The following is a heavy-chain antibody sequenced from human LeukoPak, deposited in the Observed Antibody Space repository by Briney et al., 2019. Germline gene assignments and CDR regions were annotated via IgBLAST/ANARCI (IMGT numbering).Heavy chain of an antibody. Sequence: SETLSLTCTVSGGSISSSSYYWGWIRQPPGKGLEWIGSIYYSGNTYYNPSLKSRVTISVDTSKNQFSLKLSSVTAADTAVYYCARPMRYSSGWYIDYWGQGTLVTVSS. CDR1: GGSISSSSYY. CDR3: ARPMRYSSGWYIDY. J-gene: IGHJ4*02. D-gene: IGHD6-19*01. V-gene: IGHV4-39*01. CDR2: IYYSGNT.